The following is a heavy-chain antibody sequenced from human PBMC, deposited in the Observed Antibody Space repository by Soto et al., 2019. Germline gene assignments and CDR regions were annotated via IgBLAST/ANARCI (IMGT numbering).Heavy chain of an antibody. Sequence: TSETLSLTCTVSGGSISSYYWSWIRQPPGKGLEWIGYIYYSGSTNYNPSLKSRVTISVDTSKNQFSLKLSSVTAADTAVYYCARSRIGINYYYYYGMDVWGQGTTVTVSS. CDR1: GGSISSYY. CDR2: IYYSGST. D-gene: IGHD1-26*01. CDR3: ARSRIGINYYYYYGMDV. J-gene: IGHJ6*02. V-gene: IGHV4-59*01.